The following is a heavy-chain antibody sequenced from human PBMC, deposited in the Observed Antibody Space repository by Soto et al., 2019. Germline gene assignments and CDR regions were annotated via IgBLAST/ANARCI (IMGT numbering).Heavy chain of an antibody. Sequence: ELQLVESGGGLVQPGGSLRLSCVVSGFSFSNYWMSWVRQAPGKGLEWVANIKQDGSETYYVDSVKGRLTISRDNAENSLCLQMTSLRGDDTAVYYCARGWATTAGTGDNWGQGTLVIVSS. CDR1: GFSFSNYW. J-gene: IGHJ4*02. D-gene: IGHD6-19*01. CDR3: ARGWATTAGTGDN. V-gene: IGHV3-7*01. CDR2: IKQDGSET.